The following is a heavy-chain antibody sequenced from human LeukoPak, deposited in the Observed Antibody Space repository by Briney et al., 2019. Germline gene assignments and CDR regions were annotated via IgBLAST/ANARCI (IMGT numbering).Heavy chain of an antibody. CDR1: GFTFSTYA. V-gene: IGHV3-23*01. CDR2: IRGSGDST. J-gene: IGHJ4*02. D-gene: IGHD2-15*01. Sequence: PGGSLRLSCAASGFTFSTYAVNWVRQAPGKGLEWVSTIRGSGDSTYYADSVKGRFTISRDNSKDALYLQMNSLRAEDTAVYYCAKGDCSGGSCYFLPYYFDYWGQGTLVTVSS. CDR3: AKGDCSGGSCYFLPYYFDY.